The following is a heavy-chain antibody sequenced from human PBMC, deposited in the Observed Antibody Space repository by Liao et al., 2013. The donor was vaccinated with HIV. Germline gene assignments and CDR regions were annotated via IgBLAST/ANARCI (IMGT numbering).Heavy chain of an antibody. CDR1: GDLIRRDNYY. J-gene: IGHJ2*01. Sequence: QVRLQESGPGLVKPSQTLSLTCTVSGDLIRRDNYYWTWIRQPAGKGLEWIGHIYTGMSTTGTTNYNPSLKSRVSISADTSSNHVSLKLTSVTAADTAVYYLSRECQWEPAPNWYSDLWAVAPWSLSPQ. CDR3: SRECQWEPAPNWYSDL. D-gene: IGHD1-26*01. V-gene: IGHV4-61*02. CDR2: IYTGMSTTGTT.